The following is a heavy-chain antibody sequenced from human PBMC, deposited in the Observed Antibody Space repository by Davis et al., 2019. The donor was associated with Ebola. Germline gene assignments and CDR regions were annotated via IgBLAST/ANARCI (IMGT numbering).Heavy chain of an antibody. CDR3: ANEQLWQGGAFDI. V-gene: IGHV3-23*01. D-gene: IGHD5-18*01. J-gene: IGHJ3*02. CDR1: GFTFSSYA. CDR2: ISGSGGST. Sequence: PRGSLRLSCAASGFTFSSYAMSWVRQAPGKGLEWVSAISGSGGSTYYADSVKGRFTISRDSSKNTLYLQMNSLRAEDTAVYYCANEQLWQGGAFDIWGQGTMVTVSS.